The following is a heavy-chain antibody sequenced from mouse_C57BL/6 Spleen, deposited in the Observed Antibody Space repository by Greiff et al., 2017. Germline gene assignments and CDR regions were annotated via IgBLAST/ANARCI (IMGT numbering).Heavy chain of an antibody. D-gene: IGHD2-2*01. CDR1: GFSLTSYG. V-gene: IGHV2-2*01. CDR3: ARKGGYDFYYAMDY. Sequence: VQLQQSGPGLVQPSPSLSITCTVSGFSLTSYGVHWVRQSPGKGLEWLGVIWSGGSTDYNAAFISRLSISKDNSKSQVFFKMNSLQADDTAIYYCARKGGYDFYYAMDYWGQGTSVTVSS. J-gene: IGHJ4*01. CDR2: IWSGGST.